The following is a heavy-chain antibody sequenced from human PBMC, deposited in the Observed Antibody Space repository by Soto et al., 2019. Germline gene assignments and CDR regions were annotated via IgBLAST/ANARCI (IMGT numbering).Heavy chain of an antibody. CDR3: ASYVDTAMDSMDI. J-gene: IGHJ6*02. Sequence: SVKVSCKASGGTFSSYAISWVRQAPGQGLEWMGGIIPIFGTANYAQKFQGRVTITADESTSTAYMELSSLRSEDTAVYYCASYVDTAMDSMDIWGQGTTVTVSS. V-gene: IGHV1-69*13. CDR2: IIPIFGTA. D-gene: IGHD5-18*01. CDR1: GGTFSSYA.